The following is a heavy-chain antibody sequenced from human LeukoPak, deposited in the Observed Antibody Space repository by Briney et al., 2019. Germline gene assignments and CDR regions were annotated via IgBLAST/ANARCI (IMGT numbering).Heavy chain of an antibody. V-gene: IGHV4-59*01. CDR3: ARGTNYDFWSGYYTDSTRYYFDY. CDR1: GGSISSYH. CDR2: IYYSGST. D-gene: IGHD3-3*01. J-gene: IGHJ4*02. Sequence: SETLSLTCTVSGGSISSYHWSWIRQPPGKGLEWIGYIYYSGSTNYNPSLKSRVTISVDTSKNQFSLKLSSVTAADTAVYYCARGTNYDFWSGYYTDSTRYYFDYRGQGTLVTVSS.